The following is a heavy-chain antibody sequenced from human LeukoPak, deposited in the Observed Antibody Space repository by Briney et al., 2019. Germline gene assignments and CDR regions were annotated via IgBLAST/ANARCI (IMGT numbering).Heavy chain of an antibody. D-gene: IGHD3-22*01. CDR2: IYYSGTT. J-gene: IGHJ3*02. CDR3: ARLLDNDSSGYPDTFDM. V-gene: IGHV4-59*11. CDR1: GGSMSSHY. Sequence: SETLSLTCTVSGGSMSSHYWSWIRQPPGKGLEWIGFIYYSGTTKYSPSLQSRHTMLLDTPKNQFSLKLTSVTAADTALYYCARLLDNDSSGYPDTFDMWGQGTMVTVSS.